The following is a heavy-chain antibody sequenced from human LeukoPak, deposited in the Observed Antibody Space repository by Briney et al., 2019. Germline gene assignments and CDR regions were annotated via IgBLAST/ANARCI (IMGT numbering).Heavy chain of an antibody. CDR2: ITPNSDDT. D-gene: IGHD3-10*01. J-gene: IGHJ3*02. Sequence: ASVRVSCKASGYTFSGNFMHWVRQAPGHGLEWMGCITPNSDDTDYAQQFQGRVTMSRDTSINTAYMELTSLTSDDTAMYFCASGDYSGTKPDPIDMWGQGTLVTVSS. CDR3: ASGDYSGTKPDPIDM. CDR1: GYTFSGNF. V-gene: IGHV1-2*02.